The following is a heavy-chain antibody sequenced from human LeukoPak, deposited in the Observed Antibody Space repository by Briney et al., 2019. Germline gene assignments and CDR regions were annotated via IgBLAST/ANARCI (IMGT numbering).Heavy chain of an antibody. D-gene: IGHD2-21*01. CDR2: IYYSGST. J-gene: IGHJ4*02. V-gene: IGHV4-39*07. CDR1: GGSISSSSYY. CDR3: ARDPTGEAEDY. Sequence: SETLSLTCTVSGGSISSSSYYWGWIRQPPGKGLEWIGSIYYSGSTYYNPSLKSRVTISVDTSKNQFSLKLSSVTAADTAVYYCARDPTGEAEDYWGQGTLVTVSS.